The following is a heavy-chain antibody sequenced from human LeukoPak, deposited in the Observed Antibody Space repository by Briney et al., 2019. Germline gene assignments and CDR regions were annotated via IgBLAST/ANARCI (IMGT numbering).Heavy chain of an antibody. CDR2: IYHSGST. CDR1: GGSISSGGYY. Sequence: PSETLSLTCTVSGGSISSGGYYWSWIRQPPGKGLEWIGYIYHSGSTYYNPSLKSRVTISVDRSKNQFSLKLSSVTAADTAVYYCARARYCSSTSCAAGYFDLWGRGTLVTVSS. J-gene: IGHJ2*01. D-gene: IGHD2-2*01. V-gene: IGHV4-30-2*01. CDR3: ARARYCSSTSCAAGYFDL.